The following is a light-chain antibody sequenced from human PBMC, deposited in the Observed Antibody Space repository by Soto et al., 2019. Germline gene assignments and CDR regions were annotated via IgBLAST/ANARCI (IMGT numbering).Light chain of an antibody. CDR3: SSYAGRNNYFV. V-gene: IGLV2-8*01. J-gene: IGLJ1*01. CDR1: SSDVGGYNY. CDR2: EVS. Sequence: QSALTQPPSASGSPGQSVTISCTGTSSDVGGYNYVSWYQQHPGKAPKLMIYEVSKRPSGVPDRFSGSKSGNTASLTVSGLQAEDEADYYCSSYAGRNNYFVFGSGTEVTV.